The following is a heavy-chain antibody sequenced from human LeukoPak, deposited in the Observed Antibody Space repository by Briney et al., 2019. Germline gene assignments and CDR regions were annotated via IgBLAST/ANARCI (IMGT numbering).Heavy chain of an antibody. CDR2: INHSGST. CDR1: GGSFSGYY. CDR3: ARQTVTRRWFDP. J-gene: IGHJ5*02. D-gene: IGHD4-17*01. V-gene: IGHV4-34*01. Sequence: PSETLSLTCAVYGGSFSGYYWSWIRQPPGKGLEWIGEINHSGSTNYNPSLKSRVTISVDTSKNQFSLKLSSVTAADTAVYYCARQTVTRRWFDPWGQGTLVTVSS.